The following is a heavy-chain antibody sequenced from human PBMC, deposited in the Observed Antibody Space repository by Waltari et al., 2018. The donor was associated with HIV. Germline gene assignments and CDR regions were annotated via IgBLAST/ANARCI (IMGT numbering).Heavy chain of an antibody. D-gene: IGHD6-6*01. V-gene: IGHV4-38-2*02. CDR3: ARVGLGQLVLPAAYYFDY. CDR1: GYSISSGYY. J-gene: IGHJ4*02. Sequence: QVQLQESGPGLVKPSETLSLTCTVSGYSISSGYYWGWTRQPTGKGPAGIGSIYHSGSTYYNPSLKSRVTISVDTSKNQFSLKLSSVTAADTAVYYCARVGLGQLVLPAAYYFDYWGQGALVTVSS. CDR2: IYHSGST.